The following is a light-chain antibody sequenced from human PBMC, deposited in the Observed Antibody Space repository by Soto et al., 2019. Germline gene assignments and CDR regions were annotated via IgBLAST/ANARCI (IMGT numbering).Light chain of an antibody. Sequence: DIHMTQSPATLSGSVGDRVTITCRASQTISSWLAWYQQKPGKAPKLLIYKASTLKSGVPSRFSGSGSGTEFTLTISSLQPDEIATYYCQQCHRYLTFGQGTKVDIK. CDR3: QQCHRYLT. CDR2: KAS. J-gene: IGKJ1*01. CDR1: QTISSW. V-gene: IGKV1-5*03.